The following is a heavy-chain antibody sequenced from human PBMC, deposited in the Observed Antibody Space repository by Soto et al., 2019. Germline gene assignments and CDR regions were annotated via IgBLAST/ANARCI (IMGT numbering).Heavy chain of an antibody. J-gene: IGHJ4*02. CDR2: IYYNGNT. CDR1: GGSFRGYY. Sequence: SETLSLTCAVYGGSFRGYYWSWIRQPPGKGLECIGYIYYNGNTNYNPSLKSRVTISVDTSKNQFTLNLNSVTAADTAVYYCARHATRSYDYWGQGTLVTVSS. V-gene: IGHV4-59*08. CDR3: ARHATRSYDY.